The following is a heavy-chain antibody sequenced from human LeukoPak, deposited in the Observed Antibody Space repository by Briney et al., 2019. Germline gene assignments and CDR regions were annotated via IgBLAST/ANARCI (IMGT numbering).Heavy chain of an antibody. D-gene: IGHD6-6*01. CDR1: GFTLSGYA. J-gene: IGHJ2*01. CDR3: AKDRGSSSSDWYFDL. Sequence: PGGSLRLSCAASGFTLSGYAMNWVRQAPGKGLEWVSVISGSGSSTYYADSVEGRFTISRDNSMNTLYLQMNSLRAEDTAVYYCAKDRGSSSSDWYFDLWGRGTVVTVSS. V-gene: IGHV3-23*01. CDR2: ISGSGSST.